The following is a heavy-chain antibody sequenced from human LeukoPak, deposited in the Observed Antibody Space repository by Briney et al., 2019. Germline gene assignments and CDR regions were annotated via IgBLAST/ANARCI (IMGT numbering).Heavy chain of an antibody. V-gene: IGHV4-4*07. CDR3: ARGNGGYDFDY. CDR1: GGSISNYY. J-gene: IGHJ4*02. D-gene: IGHD5-12*01. Sequence: PSETLSLTCTVSGGSISNYYWSWIRQPAGKGLEWIGRIYTSGSTNYNPSLKSRVTISVDKSKNQFTLKLSSVTAADTAVYYCARGNGGYDFDYWGQGTLVTVSS. CDR2: IYTSGST.